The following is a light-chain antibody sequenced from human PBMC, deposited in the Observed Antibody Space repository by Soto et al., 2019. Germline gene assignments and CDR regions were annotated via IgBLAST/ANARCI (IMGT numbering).Light chain of an antibody. CDR2: EVT. CDR3: TSYTTTNTPYV. Sequence: QSVLTQPASVCGSPGQSITISCSGTSSDVGAYNFVSWYQVHPGRAPKLIISEVTVRPSGVSHRFSGSKSGNSASLTISGLQPEDEADYYCTSYTTTNTPYVFGSGTKLTVL. CDR1: SSDVGAYNF. V-gene: IGLV2-14*01. J-gene: IGLJ1*01.